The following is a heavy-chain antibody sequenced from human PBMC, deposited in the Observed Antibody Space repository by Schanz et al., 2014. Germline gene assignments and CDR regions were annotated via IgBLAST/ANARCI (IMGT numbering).Heavy chain of an antibody. CDR1: GFTVSNHL. Sequence: EVQLVESGGGLVQPGGSLRLSCAASGFTVSNHLMRWVRQAPGKGLVWVSVIYAGDTKYYADSVKGRFTISRDNSKDTMYLQMNNLRVEDTAVYYCARVDWNSGVDYWGQGTLVTVSS. CDR2: IYAGDTK. CDR3: ARVDWNSGVDY. D-gene: IGHD1-7*01. J-gene: IGHJ4*02. V-gene: IGHV3-66*01.